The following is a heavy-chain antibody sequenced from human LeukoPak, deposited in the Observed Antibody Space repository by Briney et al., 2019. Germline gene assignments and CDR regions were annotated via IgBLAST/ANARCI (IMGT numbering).Heavy chain of an antibody. CDR3: ARATHYYDSSGYHNDAFDI. D-gene: IGHD3-22*01. Sequence: SVKVSCKASGGTFSRYAISWVRQAPGQGLEWMGGIIPIFGTANYAQKPQGRVTITADKSTSTAYMELRSLRSDDTAVYYCARATHYYDSSGYHNDAFDIWGQGTLVTVSS. CDR1: GGTFSRYA. J-gene: IGHJ3*02. CDR2: IIPIFGTA. V-gene: IGHV1-69*06.